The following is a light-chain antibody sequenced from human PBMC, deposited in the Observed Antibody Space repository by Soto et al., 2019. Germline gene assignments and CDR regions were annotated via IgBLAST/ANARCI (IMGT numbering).Light chain of an antibody. CDR2: ENN. CDR1: SSNIGAGYE. Sequence: QSVLTQPPSVSEAPGQRVTISCTRSSSNIGAGYEAHWYQQVPGTAPKLLIYENNNRPSGVPDRFSGSKSGTSASLAITGLQAEDEAEYYCQSYDSSLSGDVFGTGTKLTVL. V-gene: IGLV1-40*01. J-gene: IGLJ1*01. CDR3: QSYDSSLSGDV.